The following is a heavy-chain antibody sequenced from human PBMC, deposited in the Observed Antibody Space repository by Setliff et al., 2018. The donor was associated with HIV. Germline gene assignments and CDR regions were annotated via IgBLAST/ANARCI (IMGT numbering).Heavy chain of an antibody. D-gene: IGHD4-17*01. Sequence: ASVKVSCKASGYTFTGSFMHWVRQAPGQGLEWMGWINCNSGGTYYAQNFQGRVTMTRDTSINTAYMELSRLRSDDTAVYYCARDDHGDPFDYWGQGTLVTDSS. J-gene: IGHJ4*02. CDR2: INCNSGGT. V-gene: IGHV1-2*02. CDR1: GYTFTGSF. CDR3: ARDDHGDPFDY.